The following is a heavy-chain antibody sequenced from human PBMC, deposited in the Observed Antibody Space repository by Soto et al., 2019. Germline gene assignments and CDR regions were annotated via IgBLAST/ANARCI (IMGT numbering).Heavy chain of an antibody. CDR2: INPNSGDP. CDR3: TREGGGIAAAGAGNDAFDI. J-gene: IGHJ3*02. D-gene: IGHD6-13*01. V-gene: IGHV1-2*02. CDR1: GYTLSDYY. Sequence: ASVKVSCKASGYTLSDYYIQWLRQAPGQGLESMGWINPNSGDPNYAQKFQGRVTMSRDTSINTAYMELRWLRSEDTAVYYCTREGGGIAAAGAGNDAFDIWGQGTKVTVSS.